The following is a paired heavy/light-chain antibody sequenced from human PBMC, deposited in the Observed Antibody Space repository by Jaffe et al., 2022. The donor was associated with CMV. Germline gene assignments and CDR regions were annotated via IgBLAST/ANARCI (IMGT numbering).Heavy chain of an antibody. J-gene: IGHJ5*02. Sequence: QVQLQESGPGLVKPSETLSLTCSVSGGSISSYSWSWIRQTPGKGLEWIGSFFNSGNTDYNPSLKSRVTISVDTSKNQFSLKLSSVTAADTALYFCARSRGTSYSGWFDPWGQGTRVAVSS. CDR2: FFNSGNT. D-gene: IGHD2-15*01. CDR3: ARSRGTSYSGWFDP. V-gene: IGHV4-59*01. CDR1: GGSISSYS.
Light chain of an antibody. CDR1: QTVSRNF. J-gene: IGKJ5*01. Sequence: EIVLTQSLGTLSLSPGERATLSCRASQTVSRNFLAWYQQIPGQAPRLLIFGASIRATGIPDRFSGSASGTDFTLTISRLEPEDFAVYYCQQYGSSPITFGQGTRLEMK. CDR3: QQYGSSPIT. V-gene: IGKV3-20*01. CDR2: GAS.